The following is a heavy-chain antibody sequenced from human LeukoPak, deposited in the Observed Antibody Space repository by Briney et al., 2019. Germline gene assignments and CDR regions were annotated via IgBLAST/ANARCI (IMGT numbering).Heavy chain of an antibody. CDR1: GGTFSSYA. V-gene: IGHV1-69*05. Sequence: SVKVPCKASGGTFSSYAISRVRQAPGQGLEWMGGIIPIFGTANYAQKFQGRVTITTGESTSTAYMELSSLRSEDTAVYYCARGRGGSFDYWGQGTLVTVSS. D-gene: IGHD2-15*01. J-gene: IGHJ4*02. CDR2: IIPIFGTA. CDR3: ARGRGGSFDY.